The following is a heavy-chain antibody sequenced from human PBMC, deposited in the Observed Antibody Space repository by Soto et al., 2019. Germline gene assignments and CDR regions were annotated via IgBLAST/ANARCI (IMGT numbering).Heavy chain of an antibody. CDR3: ARQAGGSSWYSSWFDP. Sequence: GESLKISCKGSGYSFTSYCISWVRQMPGKGLEWMGRIDPSDSYTNYSPSFQGHVTISADKSISTAYLQWSSLKALDTAMYYCARQAGGSSWYSSWFDPWGQGTLVTVSS. CDR2: IDPSDSYT. J-gene: IGHJ5*02. CDR1: GYSFTSYC. V-gene: IGHV5-10-1*01. D-gene: IGHD6-13*01.